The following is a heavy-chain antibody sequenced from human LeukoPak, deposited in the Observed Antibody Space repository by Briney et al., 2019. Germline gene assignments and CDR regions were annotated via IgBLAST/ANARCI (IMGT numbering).Heavy chain of an antibody. V-gene: IGHV1-69*13. CDR1: GDTLSGYG. D-gene: IGHD1-14*01. Sequence: SVKVSCKAPGDTLSGYGISWVRQAPGQGLEWMGGIIPISGTANYAQMFRDRVTITADESTSTAYMELSSLRSEDTAVYYCARTWTEPRNMDVWGKGTTVTVSS. CDR2: IIPISGTA. CDR3: ARTWTEPRNMDV. J-gene: IGHJ6*03.